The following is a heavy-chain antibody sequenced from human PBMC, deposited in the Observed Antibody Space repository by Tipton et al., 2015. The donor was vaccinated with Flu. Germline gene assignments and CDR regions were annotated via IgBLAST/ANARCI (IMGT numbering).Heavy chain of an antibody. Sequence: SLRLSCAASGFRFDTYTMNWVRQAPGKGLEYVSSISSGSIDIHYADSVKGRFTISRDNAKNSLYLQMYILRVEDTAVYYCVRGDSRDYWGQGTLVTVSS. D-gene: IGHD3-22*01. CDR1: GFRFDTYT. V-gene: IGHV3-21*06. CDR3: VRGDSRDY. J-gene: IGHJ4*02. CDR2: ISSGSIDI.